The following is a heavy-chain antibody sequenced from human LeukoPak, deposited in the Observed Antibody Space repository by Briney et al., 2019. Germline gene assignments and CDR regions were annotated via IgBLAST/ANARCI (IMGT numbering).Heavy chain of an antibody. CDR3: ARSLGYCSSTGCSFDY. Sequence: ASVKVSCKASGYTFTSYGISWVRQAPGQGLEWMGWISAYNGNTNYAQKLQGRVTMTTDTSTSTAYMELRSLRSDDTAVYYCARSLGYCSSTGCSFDYWGQGTLVTVSS. J-gene: IGHJ4*02. CDR1: GYTFTSYG. V-gene: IGHV1-18*01. D-gene: IGHD2-2*01. CDR2: ISAYNGNT.